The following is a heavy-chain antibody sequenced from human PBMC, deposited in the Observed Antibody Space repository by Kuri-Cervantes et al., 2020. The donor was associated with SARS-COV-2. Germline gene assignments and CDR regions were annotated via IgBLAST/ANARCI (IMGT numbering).Heavy chain of an antibody. CDR2: INTNTGNP. J-gene: IGHJ4*02. Sequence: ASVKVSCKTSAYTFTRYAINGVRQAPGQGLEWMGWINTNTGNPTYGQGLTGRFVFSLDPSVSPAYLEISSLEAEVTAVYFCARADGSGWYYFDYWGQGVLVTVSS. CDR1: AYTFTRYA. D-gene: IGHD6-19*01. CDR3: ARADGSGWYYFDY. V-gene: IGHV7-4-1*02.